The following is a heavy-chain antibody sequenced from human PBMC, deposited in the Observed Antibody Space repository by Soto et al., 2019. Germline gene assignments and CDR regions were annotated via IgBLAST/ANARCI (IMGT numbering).Heavy chain of an antibody. CDR3: ARATDIVVVVAATRTPYGMDV. CDR2: IIPIFGTA. Sequence: SVRVYCKASGGTFSSYAISWVRQAPGQGLEWMGGIIPIFGTANYAQKFQGRGTITADESTSTAYVELSSLRSEDTAVYYCARATDIVVVVAATRTPYGMDVWGQGTTVTVSS. J-gene: IGHJ6*02. CDR1: GGTFSSYA. V-gene: IGHV1-69*13. D-gene: IGHD2-15*01.